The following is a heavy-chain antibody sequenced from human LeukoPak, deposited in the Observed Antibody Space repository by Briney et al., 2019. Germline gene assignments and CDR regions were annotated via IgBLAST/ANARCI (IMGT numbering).Heavy chain of an antibody. CDR1: GGSISSYY. V-gene: IGHV4-4*07. Sequence: PSETLSLTCTVSGGSISSYYWSLIRQPAGKGLEWIGRIYTSGSTNYNPSLKSRVTMSVDTSKNQFSLKLRSVTAADTAVYYCARLWALRGGWAFDIWGQGTMVTVSS. CDR2: IYTSGST. J-gene: IGHJ3*02. CDR3: ARLWALRGGWAFDI. D-gene: IGHD2-15*01.